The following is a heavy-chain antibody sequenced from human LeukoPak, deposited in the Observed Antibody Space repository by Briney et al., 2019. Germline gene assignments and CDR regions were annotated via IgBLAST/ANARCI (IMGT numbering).Heavy chain of an antibody. J-gene: IGHJ6*03. D-gene: IGHD3-16*01. CDR1: GYTFNMFY. Sequence: ASVKVSCKASGYTFNMFYIHWVRQAPRQGLEWMGLINPSDGATTYAQRFQGRVTVTRDMSTTTVDMDLRSLTSEDTAVYFCAREQGGALSGSLGGLFASYYTYYYMDVWGRGTTVTVSS. V-gene: IGHV1-46*02. CDR3: AREQGGALSGSLGGLFASYYTYYYMDV. CDR2: INPSDGAT.